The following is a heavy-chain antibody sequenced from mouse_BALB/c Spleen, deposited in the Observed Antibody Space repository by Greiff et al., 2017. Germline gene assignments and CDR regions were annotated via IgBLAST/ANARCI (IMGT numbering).Heavy chain of an antibody. CDR1: GFTFSSYG. V-gene: IGHV5-6-3*01. J-gene: IGHJ1*01. Sequence: EVKLQESGGGLVQPGGSLKLSCAASGFTFSSYGMSWVRQTPDKRLELVATINSNGGSTYYPDSVKGRFTISRDNAKNTLYLQMSSLKSEDTAMYYCARYGYESFWYFDVWGAGTTVTVSS. D-gene: IGHD2-2*01. CDR2: INSNGGST. CDR3: ARYGYESFWYFDV.